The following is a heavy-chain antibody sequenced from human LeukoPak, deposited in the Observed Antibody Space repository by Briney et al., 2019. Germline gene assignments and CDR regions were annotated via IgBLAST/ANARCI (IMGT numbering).Heavy chain of an antibody. CDR3: ARDTGSLFDR. CDR1: VGSLSSGDYY. J-gene: IGHJ5*02. D-gene: IGHD4-17*01. V-gene: IGHV4-30-4*01. CDR2: IYYSGST. Sequence: SQTLSLTCTVSVGSLSSGDYYWRWIRQPPGKGLEWIGYIYYSGSTYYNPSLESRVTISVDTSKDQFSLKLSSVTAADTAVYYCARDTGSLFDRWGQGRLVSVSS.